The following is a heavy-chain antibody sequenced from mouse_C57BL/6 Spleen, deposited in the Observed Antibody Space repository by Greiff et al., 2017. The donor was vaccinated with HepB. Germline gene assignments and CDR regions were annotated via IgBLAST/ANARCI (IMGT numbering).Heavy chain of an antibody. CDR2: IWSGGST. D-gene: IGHD2-4*01. CDR1: GFSLTSYG. Sequence: QVQLKQSGPGLVQPSQSLSITCTVSGFSLTSYGVHWVRQSPGKGLEWLGVIWSGGSTDYNAAFISRLSISKDNSKSQVFFKMNSLQADDTAIYYCASPYDYDERFAYWGQGTLVTVSA. V-gene: IGHV2-2*01. J-gene: IGHJ3*01. CDR3: ASPYDYDERFAY.